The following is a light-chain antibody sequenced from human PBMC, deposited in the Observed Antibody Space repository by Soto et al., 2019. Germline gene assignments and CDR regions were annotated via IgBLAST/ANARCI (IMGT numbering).Light chain of an antibody. V-gene: IGKV3D-20*01. J-gene: IGKJ4*01. Sequence: EIVLTQSPATLSLSPGERATLSCGASQTISNNFLAWYQQRPGLAPRLLIYDASNRAAGIPDRFSGSGSGTDFTLTISRLEPEDFAVYYCEQFAKLIPFGGGTKVDIK. CDR2: DAS. CDR1: QTISNNF. CDR3: EQFAKLIP.